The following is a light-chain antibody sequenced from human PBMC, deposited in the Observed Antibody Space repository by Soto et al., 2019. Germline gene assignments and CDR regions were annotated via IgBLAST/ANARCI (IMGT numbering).Light chain of an antibody. V-gene: IGKV1-13*02. CDR3: QQFNSNPHDIT. CDR1: QGIRGA. CDR2: DAS. Sequence: ATQLTQSPSSLSASVGDRVTITCRAGQGIRGALAWYQQKSGKAPKLLIYDASSLQSGVPSRFSGSGSGTDFTLTISSLQPEDFATYYCQQFNSNPHDITFGQGTRLEIK. J-gene: IGKJ5*01.